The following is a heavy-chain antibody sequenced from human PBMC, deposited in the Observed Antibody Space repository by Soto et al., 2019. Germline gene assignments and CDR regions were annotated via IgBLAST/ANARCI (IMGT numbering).Heavy chain of an antibody. Sequence: PGVSLRLSCTTSGFSFASFPLTGVRQAPGQGLEWVATIVGSDAKTHYADSVKGRFSISRDTSRNTVYLQMHNLRADDTAIYYCAKWTYLDFWGQGTRVTVSS. D-gene: IGHD5-12*01. CDR1: GFSFASFP. CDR2: IVGSDAKT. J-gene: IGHJ4*02. CDR3: AKWTYLDF. V-gene: IGHV3-23*01.